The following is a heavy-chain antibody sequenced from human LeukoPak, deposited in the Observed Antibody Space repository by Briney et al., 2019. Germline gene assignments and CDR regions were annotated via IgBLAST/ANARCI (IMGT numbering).Heavy chain of an antibody. D-gene: IGHD2-8*02. Sequence: PGGSLRLSCAASGFTLGRYVMSWVRQAPGNGLEWVSSISAGGPNTYYADSVKGRFTISRDISKNTLYLQMDSLRAEDTAVYYCAKLPPRAVLVSDYWGQGTLVTVSS. CDR1: GFTLGRYV. V-gene: IGHV3-23*01. CDR3: AKLPPRAVLVSDY. J-gene: IGHJ4*02. CDR2: ISAGGPNT.